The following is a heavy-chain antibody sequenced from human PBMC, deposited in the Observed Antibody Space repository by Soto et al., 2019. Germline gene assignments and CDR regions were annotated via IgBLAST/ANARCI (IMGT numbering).Heavy chain of an antibody. CDR2: ISHDGGNE. J-gene: IGHJ3*02. Sequence: QVQLVESGGGVVQPGRSLRLSCAASGFTFSHYAFHWVRQAPGKGLAWVAGISHDGGNEYYADSEKGRFTISRDSPKNTLYLQMNNLRPEDTAVYYCVKGGTTSAFSTFEIWGQGTVVTVSS. CDR1: GFTFSHYA. CDR3: VKGGTTSAFSTFEI. D-gene: IGHD1-1*01. V-gene: IGHV3-30*18.